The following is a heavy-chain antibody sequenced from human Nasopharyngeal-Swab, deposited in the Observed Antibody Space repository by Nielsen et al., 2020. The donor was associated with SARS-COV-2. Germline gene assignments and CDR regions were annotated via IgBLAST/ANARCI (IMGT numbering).Heavy chain of an antibody. CDR3: ARGQPYYDFWSGYSYYYYYGMDV. V-gene: IGHV3-7*01. J-gene: IGHJ6*02. Sequence: WIRQPPGKGLEWVANIKQDGSEKYYVDSVKGRFTISRDNAKNSLYLQMNSLRAEDTAVYYCARGQPYYDFWSGYSYYYYYGMDVWGQGTTVTVSS. CDR2: IKQDGSEK. D-gene: IGHD3-3*01.